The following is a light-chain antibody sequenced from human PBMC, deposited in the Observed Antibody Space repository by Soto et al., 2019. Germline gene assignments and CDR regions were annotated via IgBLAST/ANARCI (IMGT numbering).Light chain of an antibody. CDR3: QQYHTSSIT. J-gene: IGKJ5*01. CDR2: DAS. Sequence: DIQMTQSPSTLSASVGDRVTIICRASQGLNNDLAWYQQKPGKAPNLLIYDASTLERGVPSRFSGTGSGTEFTLTISSLQPDDFASYYCQQYHTSSITFGQGTRLEIK. V-gene: IGKV1-5*02. CDR1: QGLNND.